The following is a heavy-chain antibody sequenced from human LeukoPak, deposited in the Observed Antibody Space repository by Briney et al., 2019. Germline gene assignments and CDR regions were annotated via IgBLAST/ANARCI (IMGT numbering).Heavy chain of an antibody. J-gene: IGHJ5*01. CDR3: AKDRSTGWYAGFDF. CDR2: ISYDGIYK. CDR1: GFTFSSYG. Sequence: GRSLRLSCAASGFTFSSYGMHWVRQAPGKGLEWLAYISYDGIYKNYTDSVKGRFTIPRDNSKTTLYLQMNSLRPEDTAVYYCAKDRSTGWYAGFDFWGQGTLVTVSS. D-gene: IGHD6-19*01. V-gene: IGHV3-30*18.